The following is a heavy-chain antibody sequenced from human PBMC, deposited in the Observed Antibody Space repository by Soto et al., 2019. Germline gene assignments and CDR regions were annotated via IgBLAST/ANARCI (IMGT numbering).Heavy chain of an antibody. CDR3: ARFGGYDYYFDC. CDR1: GFTFSTYW. CDR2: INSDGSST. J-gene: IGHJ4*02. V-gene: IGHV3-74*01. Sequence: GGSLRLSCAASGFTFSTYWMHWVRQAPGKGLVWVSRINSDGSSTSYADSVKGRFTISRDNARNTLYLQMNSLRAEDTAVYYCARFGGYDYYFDCWGLGTLVTVSS. D-gene: IGHD5-12*01.